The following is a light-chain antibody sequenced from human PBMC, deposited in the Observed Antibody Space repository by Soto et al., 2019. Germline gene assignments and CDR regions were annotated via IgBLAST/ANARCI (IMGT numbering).Light chain of an antibody. V-gene: IGKV3-20*01. CDR2: GAS. Sequence: EIVLTQSPGTLSLSPGERATLSCRASQSVSSSYLAWYQQKPGQAPRLLSYGASSRATGIPDRFSGSGSGTDFTLTISRLEPEDFAVYYCQPYGSSPSYTFGQGTKLEIK. J-gene: IGKJ2*01. CDR3: QPYGSSPSYT. CDR1: QSVSSSY.